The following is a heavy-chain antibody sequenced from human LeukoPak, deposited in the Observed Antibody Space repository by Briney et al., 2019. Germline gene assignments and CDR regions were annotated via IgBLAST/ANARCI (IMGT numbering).Heavy chain of an antibody. CDR1: GFTFSSYA. CDR3: ARDLTARHYDSSGYDEYVW. D-gene: IGHD3-22*01. CDR2: ISYDGSNK. J-gene: IGHJ4*02. V-gene: IGHV3-30-3*01. Sequence: GRSLRLSCAASGFTFSSYAMHWVRQAPGKGLEWVAVISYDGSNKYYADSVKGRFTISRDNSKNTLYLQMNSLRAEDTAVYYCARDLTARHYDSSGYDEYVWWGQGTLVTVSS.